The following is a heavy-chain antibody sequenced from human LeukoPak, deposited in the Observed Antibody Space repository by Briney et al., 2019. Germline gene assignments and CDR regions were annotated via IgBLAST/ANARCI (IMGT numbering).Heavy chain of an antibody. D-gene: IGHD6-19*01. J-gene: IGHJ4*02. CDR2: INHSGST. CDR3: ARTRQWLVRPSYFDY. Sequence: SETLSLTCAVYGGSFSGYYWSWIRQPPGKGLEWIGEINHSGSTNYNPSLKSRITISVDTSKNQFSLKLSSVTAADTAVYYCARTRQWLVRPSYFDYWGQGTLVTVSS. CDR1: GGSFSGYY. V-gene: IGHV4-34*01.